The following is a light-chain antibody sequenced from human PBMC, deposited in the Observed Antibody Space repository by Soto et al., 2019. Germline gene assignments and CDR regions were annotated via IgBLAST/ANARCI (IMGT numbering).Light chain of an antibody. CDR3: QQYNNWPT. CDR2: DAS. Sequence: EIVLTQSPGTLSLSPGEKSTLSCRASQSVGNYLAWYQQKPGQAPXXLIYDASNRATGIPDRFSGSGSGTEFTLTISSLQSEDFAVDYCQQYNNWPTFGQGTKVDIK. J-gene: IGKJ1*01. V-gene: IGKV3-11*01. CDR1: QSVGNY.